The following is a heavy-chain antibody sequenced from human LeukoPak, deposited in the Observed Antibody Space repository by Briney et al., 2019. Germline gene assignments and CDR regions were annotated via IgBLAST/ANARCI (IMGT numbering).Heavy chain of an antibody. Sequence: ASVKVSCKASGYTFTGYYMHWVRQAPGQGLEWMGWINPNSGGTNYAQKFQGRVTMTRDTSISTAYMELSRLRSDDTAVYYCARVDIVVVPADALFDYWGQGTLVTVSS. D-gene: IGHD2-2*01. CDR1: GYTFTGYY. CDR3: ARVDIVVVPADALFDY. CDR2: INPNSGGT. V-gene: IGHV1-2*02. J-gene: IGHJ4*02.